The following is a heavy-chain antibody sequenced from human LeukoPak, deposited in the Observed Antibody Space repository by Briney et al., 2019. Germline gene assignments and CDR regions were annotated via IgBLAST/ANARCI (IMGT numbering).Heavy chain of an antibody. J-gene: IGHJ4*02. V-gene: IGHV3-21*01. D-gene: IGHD6-19*01. CDR1: GFPFSSYS. CDR3: ARAVAGTTVIDY. CDR2: ISSSSRYI. Sequence: GGSLRLSCAASGFPFSSYSINWVSQAPGKGLEWVSSISSSSRYIYYADSVKGRFTISRDNAKNSLYLQMNSLRAEDTAVYYCARAVAGTTVIDYWGQGTLVTVSS.